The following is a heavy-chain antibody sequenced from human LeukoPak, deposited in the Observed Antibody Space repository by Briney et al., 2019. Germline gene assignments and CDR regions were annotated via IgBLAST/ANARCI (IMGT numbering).Heavy chain of an antibody. D-gene: IGHD3-10*01. CDR2: ILYDGSNK. CDR3: ARVVAGSVYNSGMDV. J-gene: IGHJ6*02. CDR1: GFTFSTYV. Sequence: GGSLRLSCAASGFTFSTYVMHWVRQAPGKGLQWVAVILYDGSNKYFADSVKGRFIISRDNSKNTLYLQMNSLTAEDTAVYYCARVVAGSVYNSGMDVWGQGTTVTVSS. V-gene: IGHV3-30*01.